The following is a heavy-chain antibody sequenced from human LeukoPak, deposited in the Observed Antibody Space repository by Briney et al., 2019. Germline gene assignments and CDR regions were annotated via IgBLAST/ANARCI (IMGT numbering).Heavy chain of an antibody. Sequence: GGSLRLSCAASGFTFSSYAMHWVRQAPGKGLEWVAVISYDGSNKYYADSVKGRFTISRDNSKNTLYLQMNSLRAEDTAVYYCAKGQTAVASAFDIWGQGTMVTVSS. J-gene: IGHJ3*02. D-gene: IGHD6-19*01. CDR1: GFTFSSYA. V-gene: IGHV3-30*04. CDR3: AKGQTAVASAFDI. CDR2: ISYDGSNK.